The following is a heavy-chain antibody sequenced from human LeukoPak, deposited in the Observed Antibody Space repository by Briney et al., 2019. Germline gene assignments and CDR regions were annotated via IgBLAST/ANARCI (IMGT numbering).Heavy chain of an antibody. CDR2: IWYDGSNK. CDR3: AKDEYCSSTSCYAVDY. CDR1: GFTFSSYG. V-gene: IGHV3-33*06. Sequence: GGSLRLSCAASGFTFSSYGMHWVRQAPGKGLEWVAVIWYDGSNKYYADSVKGRFTISRDNSKNTLYLQMNSLRTEDTAVYYCAKDEYCSSTSCYAVDYWGQGTLVTVSS. D-gene: IGHD2-2*01. J-gene: IGHJ4*02.